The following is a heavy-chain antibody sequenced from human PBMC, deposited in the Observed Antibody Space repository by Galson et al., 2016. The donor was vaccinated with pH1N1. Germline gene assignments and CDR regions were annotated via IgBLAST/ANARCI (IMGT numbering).Heavy chain of an antibody. J-gene: IGHJ4*02. Sequence: SVKVSCKASGYTFTTFGISWVRQAPGKGLEWLGWISTSEGTTKNAQRLLDRVTMTRDTSTSTVFMELTSLRSDDTAIYYCARDQNWNLGYWGQGTLVTVSS. D-gene: IGHD1-1*01. V-gene: IGHV1-18*01. CDR2: ISTSEGTT. CDR3: ARDQNWNLGY. CDR1: GYTFTTFG.